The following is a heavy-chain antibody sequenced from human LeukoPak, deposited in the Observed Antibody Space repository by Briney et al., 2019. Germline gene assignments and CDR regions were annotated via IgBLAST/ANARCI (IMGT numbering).Heavy chain of an antibody. J-gene: IGHJ5*02. CDR2: IYHSGST. CDR1: GGSISSSNW. Sequence: SGTLSLTCAVAGGSISSSNWWSWVRQPPGKGLEWIGEIYHSGSTNYNPSLKSRVTISVDKSKNQFSLKLSSVTAADTAVYYCARDLAAAGTGWFDPWGQGTLVTVSS. D-gene: IGHD6-13*01. CDR3: ARDLAAAGTGWFDP. V-gene: IGHV4-4*02.